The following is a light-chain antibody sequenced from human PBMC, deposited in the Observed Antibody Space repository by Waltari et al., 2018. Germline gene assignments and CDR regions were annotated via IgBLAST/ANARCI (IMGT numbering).Light chain of an antibody. J-gene: IGKJ1*01. V-gene: IGKV3-20*01. CDR1: QSFSRA. CDR3: QHYVRIPVT. CDR2: DAS. Sequence: EIVLTQSPGHLSLSPGERATLSCRASQSFSRALAWYQQKPGQAPRLLIYDASTRAIGIPDRFSGGGSGTDFSLTISRLEPEDFVVYYCQHYVRIPVTFGQGTTVEIK.